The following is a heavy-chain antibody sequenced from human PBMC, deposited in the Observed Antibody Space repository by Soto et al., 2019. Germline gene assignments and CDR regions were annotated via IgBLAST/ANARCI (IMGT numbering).Heavy chain of an antibody. D-gene: IGHD3-22*01. Sequence: GESLKISCKGSGYSFTSYWISWVRQMPVKGLEWMGRIDPSDSYTNYSPSFQGNVTISADKSISTAYLQWSSLKASDTAMYYCARGRQGYYYDSSGSWCEPWGQGNLVIVSA. CDR1: GYSFTSYW. V-gene: IGHV5-10-1*01. CDR2: IDPSDSYT. J-gene: IGHJ5*02. CDR3: ARGRQGYYYDSSGSWCEP.